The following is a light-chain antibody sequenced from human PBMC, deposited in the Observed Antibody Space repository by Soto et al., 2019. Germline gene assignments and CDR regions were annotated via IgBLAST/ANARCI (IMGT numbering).Light chain of an antibody. V-gene: IGKV1-39*01. CDR2: GAS. Sequence: DVQMTESPSSLSASVGDRVTITCRASQSISFYLNWYQHRPGKAPQLLIYGASTLRSGVPSRFSGRGSGTDFTLTITSLQPEDFATYSCPEGYTSSRPFGQGTTVEI. CDR1: QSISFY. CDR3: PEGYTSSRP. J-gene: IGKJ1*01.